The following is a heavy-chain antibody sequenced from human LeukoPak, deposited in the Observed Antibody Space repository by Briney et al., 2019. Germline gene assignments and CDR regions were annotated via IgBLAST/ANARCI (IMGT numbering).Heavy chain of an antibody. CDR2: ISGSGGST. D-gene: IGHD2-15*01. CDR1: GFTCSSCA. Sequence: GGSLRLSGASSGFTCSSCAMSWVRQSPGKGLEWVSVISGSGGSTYYADSVKGRFTISRDNSKNTLYLQMNSLRAEDTAVYYCAKAIGYCSGGSCYSPFDYWGQGTLVTVSS. J-gene: IGHJ4*02. V-gene: IGHV3-23*01. CDR3: AKAIGYCSGGSCYSPFDY.